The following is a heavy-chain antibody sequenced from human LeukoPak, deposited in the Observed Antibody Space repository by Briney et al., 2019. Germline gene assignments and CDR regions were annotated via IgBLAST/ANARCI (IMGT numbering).Heavy chain of an antibody. V-gene: IGHV3-23*01. Sequence: PGGSLRLSRVASGFTFSRSWIHWVRQVPGKGLEWVSGISGSGGSTYYADSVKGRFTISRDNSRNTLYLQMNSPRAEDTAVYYCAILPGYSSGWYEVNYWGQGTLVTVSS. CDR3: AILPGYSSGWYEVNY. CDR1: GFTFSRSW. CDR2: ISGSGGST. D-gene: IGHD6-13*01. J-gene: IGHJ4*02.